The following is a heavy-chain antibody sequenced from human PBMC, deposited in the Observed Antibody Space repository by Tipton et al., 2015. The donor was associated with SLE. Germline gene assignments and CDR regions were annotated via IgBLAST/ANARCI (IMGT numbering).Heavy chain of an antibody. CDR3: AREPPPRISRTSSTDY. CDR1: GFTFSSYW. V-gene: IGHV3-7*01. J-gene: IGHJ4*02. Sequence: SLRLSCAASGFTFSSYWMSWVRQAPGKGLEWVANIKQDGSEKYYVDSVKGRFTISRDNAKNSLYLQMNSLRAEDTAVYYCAREPPPRISRTSSTDYWGQGTLVTVSS. CDR2: IKQDGSEK. D-gene: IGHD2-2*01.